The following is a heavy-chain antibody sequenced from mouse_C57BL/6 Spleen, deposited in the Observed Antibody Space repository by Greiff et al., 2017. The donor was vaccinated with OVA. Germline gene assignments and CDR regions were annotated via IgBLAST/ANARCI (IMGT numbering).Heavy chain of an antibody. CDR3: ARLDGYYVGYFDV. J-gene: IGHJ1*03. CDR2: ISGGGGNT. Sequence: EVKLMESGGGLVKPGGSLKLSCAASGFTFSSYTMSWVRQTPEKRLEWVATISGGGGNTYYPDSVKGRFTISRDNAKNTLYLQMSSLRSEDTALYYCARLDGYYVGYFDVWGTGTTVTVSS. D-gene: IGHD2-3*01. V-gene: IGHV5-9*01. CDR1: GFTFSSYT.